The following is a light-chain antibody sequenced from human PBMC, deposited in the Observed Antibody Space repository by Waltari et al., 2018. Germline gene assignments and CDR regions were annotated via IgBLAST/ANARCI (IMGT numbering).Light chain of an antibody. CDR2: YNSDSEK. CDR1: SDINVGDFN. V-gene: IGLV5-37*01. CDR3: MFWPSNVWV. Sequence: QPVLTQPPSSSASPGESARLTCTLPSDINVGDFNIYWYQQKPGSPPRFLLYYNSDSEKVQGSGVPSRFSGSKDASANAGILVISGLQSEDEADYYCMFWPSNVWVFGGGTKLTVL. J-gene: IGLJ3*02.